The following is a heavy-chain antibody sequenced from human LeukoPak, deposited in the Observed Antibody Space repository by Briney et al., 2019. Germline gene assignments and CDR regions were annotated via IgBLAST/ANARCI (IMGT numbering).Heavy chain of an antibody. CDR2: IYTSGST. V-gene: IGHV4-4*09. CDR3: ARHESGQQLPDY. D-gene: IGHD6-13*01. Sequence: SETLSLTCTVSGGSISSYYWSWIRQPPGKGLEWIGYIYTSGSTNYNPSLKSRVTISVDTSKNQFSLKLSSVTAADTAVYYCARHESGQQLPDYWGQGTSVTVSS. J-gene: IGHJ4*02. CDR1: GGSISSYY.